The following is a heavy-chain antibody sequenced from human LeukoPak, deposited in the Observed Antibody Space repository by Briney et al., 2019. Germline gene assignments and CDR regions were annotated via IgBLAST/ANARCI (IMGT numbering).Heavy chain of an antibody. V-gene: IGHV1-2*02. Sequence: ASVKVSCKASGYTFTDYYVHWVRQAPGQGLEWMGWINPNSADTSYAQKFRGRVIMTRDTSINTAYVVLSGLKSDDTAVYYCARPLTGTSWYYFDYWGQGSLVAVSS. J-gene: IGHJ4*02. CDR2: INPNSADT. D-gene: IGHD1-7*01. CDR3: ARPLTGTSWYYFDY. CDR1: GYTFTDYY.